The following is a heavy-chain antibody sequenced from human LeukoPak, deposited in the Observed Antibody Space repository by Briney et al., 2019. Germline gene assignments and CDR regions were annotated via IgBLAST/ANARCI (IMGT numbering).Heavy chain of an antibody. V-gene: IGHV3-66*01. CDR1: GFTVSSNY. J-gene: IGHJ4*02. CDR2: IYSGGST. CDR3: ANLVRGVISGYFDY. Sequence: GGSLRLSCAASGFTVSSNYMSWVRQAPGKGLEWVSVIYSGGSTYYADSVKGRFTISRDNSKNTLYLQMNSLRAEDTAVYYCANLVRGVISGYFDYWGQGTLVTVSS. D-gene: IGHD3-10*01.